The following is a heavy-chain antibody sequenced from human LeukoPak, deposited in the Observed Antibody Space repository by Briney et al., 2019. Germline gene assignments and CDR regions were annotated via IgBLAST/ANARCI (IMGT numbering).Heavy chain of an antibody. J-gene: IGHJ4*02. V-gene: IGHV1-2*02. CDR1: GYTFTGYY. D-gene: IGHD4-11*01. Sequence: ASVKVSFKASGYTFTGYYMHWVRQAPGQGLEWMGAINPITGDTNNAQKFQGGVTMTRDTSISTAYMELSRLRSDDTAVYYCARGVDLYSNYFDYWGQGTRVTVSS. CDR3: ARGVDLYSNYFDY. CDR2: INPITGDT.